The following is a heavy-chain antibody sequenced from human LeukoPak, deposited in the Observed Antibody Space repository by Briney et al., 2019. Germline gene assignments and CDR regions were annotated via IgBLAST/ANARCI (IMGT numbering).Heavy chain of an antibody. CDR3: ARNLAFDV. CDR2: INQSGGT. CDR1: GGPFSDHY. J-gene: IGHJ3*01. Sequence: PSETLSLTCAVHGGPFSDHYWSWIRQTPGKGLGWIGEINQSGGTNYNPALKSRVTISLDTSKNQFSLRLSSVTAADTAVYYCARNLAFDVWGQGTMVTVSS. V-gene: IGHV4-34*01.